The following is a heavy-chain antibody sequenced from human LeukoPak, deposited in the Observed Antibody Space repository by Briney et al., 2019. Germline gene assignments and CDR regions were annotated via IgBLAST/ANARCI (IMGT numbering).Heavy chain of an antibody. J-gene: IGHJ5*02. Sequence: PSETLSLTCTVSGGSISSGGYYWSWIRQHPGKGLEWIGYIYYSGSTYYNPSLKSRVTISVDTSKNQFSLKLSSVTAADTAVYYCARLAVGSSTSGNWFDPWGQGTLDTVSS. CDR2: IYYSGST. D-gene: IGHD2-2*01. CDR3: ARLAVGSSTSGNWFDP. CDR1: GGSISSGGYY. V-gene: IGHV4-31*03.